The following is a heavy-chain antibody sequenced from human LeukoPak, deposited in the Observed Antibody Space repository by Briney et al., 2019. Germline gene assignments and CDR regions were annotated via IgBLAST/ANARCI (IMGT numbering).Heavy chain of an antibody. D-gene: IGHD3-3*01. J-gene: IGHJ6*02. CDR1: GFTFSSYA. CDR3: AKDGYYDFWSGYNYYYYYGMDV. CDR2: ISGSGGST. Sequence: PGGSLRLSCAASGFTFSSYAMSWVRQAPGKGLEWVSAISGSGGSTYYADSVKGRFTISRDNSKNTLYLQMNSLRAEDTAVYYCAKDGYYDFWSGYNYYYYYGMDVWGQGTTVTVSS. V-gene: IGHV3-23*01.